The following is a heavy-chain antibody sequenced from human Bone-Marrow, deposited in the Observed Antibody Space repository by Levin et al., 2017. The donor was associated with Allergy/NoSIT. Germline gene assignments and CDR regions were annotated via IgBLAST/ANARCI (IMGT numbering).Heavy chain of an antibody. V-gene: IGHV1-18*01. J-gene: IGHJ4*02. D-gene: IGHD1-26*01. CDR1: GYTFSNYG. Sequence: ASVKVSCKTSGYTFSNYGINWVRQAPGQGLEWMGWISDKNGNANSAQKFQGRVTMTTDTSTSTAYMELRSLRSDDTAVYYCAREDYTGSYGRLDFWGQGSLVTVSS. CDR2: ISDKNGNA. CDR3: AREDYTGSYGRLDF.